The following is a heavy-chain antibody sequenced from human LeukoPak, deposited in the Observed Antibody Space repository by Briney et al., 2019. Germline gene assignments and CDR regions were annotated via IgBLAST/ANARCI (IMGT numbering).Heavy chain of an antibody. V-gene: IGHV4-31*03. CDR2: IYYSGST. J-gene: IGHJ4*02. CDR1: GGSISSGGYY. D-gene: IGHD1-1*01. Sequence: SQTLSLTCTVSGGSISSGGYYWSWIRQHPGKGLEWIGYIYYSGSTYYNPSLKSRVTMSVDTSKTQCSLTLSSVTAADTAVYYCSRAATGNFDYWGQGTLVTVSS. CDR3: SRAATGNFDY.